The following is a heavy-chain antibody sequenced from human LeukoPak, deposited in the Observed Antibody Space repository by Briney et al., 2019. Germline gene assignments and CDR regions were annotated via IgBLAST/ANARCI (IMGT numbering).Heavy chain of an antibody. Sequence: GGSLRLSCAAAGFTFTDYGMSWVRQAPGQGLEWVSTINNSGGNTHYADSVKGQFTISRDNSKHTLYLQMNSLTDEDTAIYYCAKDAGASSAFFDLWGQGTLVTVSS. D-gene: IGHD2-8*02. CDR1: GFTFTDYG. J-gene: IGHJ4*02. CDR3: AKDAGASSAFFDL. V-gene: IGHV3-23*01. CDR2: INNSGGNT.